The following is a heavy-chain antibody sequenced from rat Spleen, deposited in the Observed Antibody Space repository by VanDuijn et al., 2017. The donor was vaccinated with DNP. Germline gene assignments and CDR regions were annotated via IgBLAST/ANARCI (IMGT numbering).Heavy chain of an antibody. CDR1: GFSLTSYG. CDR3: ARWEGINGY. CDR2: ISSGGST. Sequence: QVQLKESGPGLVQPSQTLSLTCTVSGFSLTSYGVSWVRQPPGKGLEWIAAISSGGSTYYNSALKSRLSISRDTSKSQVFLKMNSLQTEDTAMYFCARWEGINGYWGQGTLVTVSS. V-gene: IGHV2S12*01. J-gene: IGHJ3*01. D-gene: IGHD1-11*01.